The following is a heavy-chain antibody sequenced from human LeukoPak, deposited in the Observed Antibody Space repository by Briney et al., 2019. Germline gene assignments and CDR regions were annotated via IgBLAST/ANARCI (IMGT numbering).Heavy chain of an antibody. J-gene: IGHJ3*02. V-gene: IGHV4-30-4*08. CDR2: IYYSGST. D-gene: IGHD3-3*01. Sequence: PSQTVSLMCTVSGGSISSGDYYWSWIRQPPGRGLEWIGYIYYSGSTCYNPSLKSRVTISVDTSKNQFSLKLSSVTAADTAVYYCARGSKRFLKAFDIWGQGTMVTVSS. CDR1: GGSISSGDYY. CDR3: ARGSKRFLKAFDI.